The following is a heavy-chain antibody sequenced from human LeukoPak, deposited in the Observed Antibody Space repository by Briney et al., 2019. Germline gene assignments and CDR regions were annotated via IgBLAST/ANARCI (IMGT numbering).Heavy chain of an antibody. D-gene: IGHD4-17*01. CDR1: GYTFTSYG. CDR3: ARVSAPPDYGDYVSENWFDP. V-gene: IGHV1-18*01. CDR2: ISAYNKR. J-gene: IGHJ5*02. Sequence: ASVKVSCRASGYTFTSYGINWVRQAPGQGLEWMGWISAYNKRNYAQKFQGRVTMTTDTSTSTAYMELRNLRSDDTAVYYCARVSAPPDYGDYVSENWFDPWGQGTLVTVSS.